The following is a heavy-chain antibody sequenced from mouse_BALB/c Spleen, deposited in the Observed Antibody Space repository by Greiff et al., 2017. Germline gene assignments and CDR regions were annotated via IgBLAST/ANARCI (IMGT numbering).Heavy chain of an antibody. CDR3: ARSSYDGYSRIYAMDY. CDR1: GYTFTDYN. V-gene: IGHV1S29*02. CDR2: IYPYNGGT. J-gene: IGHJ4*01. D-gene: IGHD2-3*01. Sequence: EVQLQESGPELVKPGASVKISCKASGYTFTDYNMHWVKQSPGKSLEWIGYIYPYNGGTGYNQKFKSKGTLTVDNSSSTAYMELRSLTSEDSAVYYYARSSYDGYSRIYAMDYWGQGTSVTVSS.